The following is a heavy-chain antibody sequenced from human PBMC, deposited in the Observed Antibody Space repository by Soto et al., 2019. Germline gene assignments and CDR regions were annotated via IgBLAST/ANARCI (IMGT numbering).Heavy chain of an antibody. V-gene: IGHV3-23*01. J-gene: IGHJ4*02. CDR1: GFTFSSYG. D-gene: IGHD2-8*01. CDR2: ISGGGDTT. CDR3: AKLRDFVVLPAGILDY. Sequence: EVQLLESGGGLVQPGGFLRLTCAASGFTFSSYGISWIRLSPGKGLEWVSVISGGGDTTYYTPSVKGRFTISRDDFRNPLYLQMNSLRTEDTARYYCAKLRDFVVLPAGILDYWGPGTLVTVSS.